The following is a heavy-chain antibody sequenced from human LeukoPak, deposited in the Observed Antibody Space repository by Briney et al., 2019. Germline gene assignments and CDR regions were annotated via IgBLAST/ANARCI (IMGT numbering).Heavy chain of an antibody. CDR2: INHSGST. CDR1: GGSLSGYY. D-gene: IGHD4-17*01. J-gene: IGHJ4*02. V-gene: IGHV4-34*01. Sequence: SETLSLTCAVSGGSLSGYYWTWIRQPPGKGLEWIGEINHSGSTNYNPSLKSRVTISVDTSRKQFFLRLSSVTAADTAMYYCARARRDYGRSFGYWGQGTLVTVSS. CDR3: ARARRDYGRSFGY.